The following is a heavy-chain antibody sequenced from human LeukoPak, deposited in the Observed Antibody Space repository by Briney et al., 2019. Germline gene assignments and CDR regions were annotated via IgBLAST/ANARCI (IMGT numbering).Heavy chain of an antibody. V-gene: IGHV3-30*04. Sequence: GGSLRLSCAASGFTFSSYAMHWVRQAPGKGLEWVAVISYDGSNKYYADSVKGRFTISRDNSKNTLSLQMNSLRAEDTAAYYCARDNDWGSWAYFDYWGQGTLVTVSS. D-gene: IGHD6-13*01. CDR2: ISYDGSNK. CDR1: GFTFSSYA. J-gene: IGHJ4*02. CDR3: ARDNDWGSWAYFDY.